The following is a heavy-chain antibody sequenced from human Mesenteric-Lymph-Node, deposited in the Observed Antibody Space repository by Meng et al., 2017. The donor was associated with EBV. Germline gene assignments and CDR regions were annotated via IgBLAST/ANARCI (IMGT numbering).Heavy chain of an antibody. V-gene: IGHV4-34*01. CDR2: INHGGST. D-gene: IGHD3-16*02. J-gene: IGHJ5*02. CDR1: RSSFSDYY. CDR3: ARGGGKGYSYNVRHGWFDP. Sequence: QVQLQQWGAGLLRPSETLSLTCAVCRSSFSDYYWTWIRQPPGKGLEWIGEINHGGSTNYNPSLKSRVTISVDTSKNQFSLKVNSVTAADTAVYYCARGGGKGYSYNVRHGWFDPWGQGTLVTVSS.